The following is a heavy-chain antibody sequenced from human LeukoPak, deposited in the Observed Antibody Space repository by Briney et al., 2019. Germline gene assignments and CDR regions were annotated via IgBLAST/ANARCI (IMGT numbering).Heavy chain of an antibody. D-gene: IGHD3-22*01. Sequence: ASVKVSCKASGYTFTGYYMHWVRQAPGQGLEWMGWINPNSGGTNYAQKFQDRVTMTRDTSISTAYMELSRLRSDDTAVYYCARGPRVVVLLYYFDYWGQGTLVTVSS. CDR2: INPNSGGT. CDR1: GYTFTGYY. CDR3: ARGPRVVVLLYYFDY. J-gene: IGHJ4*02. V-gene: IGHV1-2*02.